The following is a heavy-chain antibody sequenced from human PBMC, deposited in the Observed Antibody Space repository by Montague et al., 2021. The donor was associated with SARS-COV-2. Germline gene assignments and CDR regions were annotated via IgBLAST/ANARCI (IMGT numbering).Heavy chain of an antibody. CDR3: ARVSRITIFGVVGWFDP. CDR2: INHSGST. V-gene: IGHV4-34*01. J-gene: IGHJ5*02. D-gene: IGHD3-3*01. Sequence: SETLSLTCAVFDGSFSNFYWSWIRQPPGKGLEWIREINHSGSTYYNPSIKSRVTISVDTSKNQFSLKLSSVTAADTAVYYCARVSRITIFGVVGWFDPWGQGTLVTVSS. CDR1: DGSFSNFY.